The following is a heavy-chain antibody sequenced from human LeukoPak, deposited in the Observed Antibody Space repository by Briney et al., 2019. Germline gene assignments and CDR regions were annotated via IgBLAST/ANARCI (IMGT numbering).Heavy chain of an antibody. CDR2: ISDDGNK. D-gene: IGHD6-19*01. CDR3: ATEIRSLDY. J-gene: IGHJ4*02. CDR1: GFTFSSYS. V-gene: IGHV3-30-3*01. Sequence: GGSLTLSCAPSGFTFSSYSVHWVRQAPGKGLEWVADISDDGNKYYADSVKGRFTLSRDNSEKTLYLEMNSLRVEDTAVYYCATEIRSLDYWGQGTLVTVSS.